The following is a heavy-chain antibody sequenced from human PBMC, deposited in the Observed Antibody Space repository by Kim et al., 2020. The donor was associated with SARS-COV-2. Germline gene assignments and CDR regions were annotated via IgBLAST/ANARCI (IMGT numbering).Heavy chain of an antibody. J-gene: IGHJ4*02. CDR2: T. V-gene: IGHV4-30-2*04. CDR3: ARVATIVRKRDY. Sequence: TYYNPSRYSRATISIDTSKNQFSLTLPSVTAADTAIYFCARVATIVRKRDYWGQGTLVTVSS. D-gene: IGHD3-16*02.